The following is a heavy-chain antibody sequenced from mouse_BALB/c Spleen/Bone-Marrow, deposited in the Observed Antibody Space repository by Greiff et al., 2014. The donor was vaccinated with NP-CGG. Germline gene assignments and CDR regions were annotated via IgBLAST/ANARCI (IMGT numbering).Heavy chain of an antibody. CDR2: ISDGGGYT. V-gene: IGHV5-4*02. D-gene: IGHD2-10*02. CDR3: ARSGERYGAMDY. Sequence: VHVKQSGGGLVKPGGSLKLSCAASGFTFSDYYMYWVRQTPEKRLEWVATISDGGGYTYYPDSVWGRFTISRDNAKNNLYLQMSSLKSEDTAMYYCARSGERYGAMDYWGQGTSVNVFS. CDR1: GFTFSDYY. J-gene: IGHJ4*01.